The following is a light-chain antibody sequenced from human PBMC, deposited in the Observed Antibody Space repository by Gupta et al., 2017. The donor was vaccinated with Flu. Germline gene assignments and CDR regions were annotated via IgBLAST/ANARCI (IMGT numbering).Light chain of an antibody. J-gene: IGKJ1*01. CDR2: SAS. CDR1: QTITSY. Sequence: PSSLSASVGDRVTITCRASQTITSYLSWYQLKPGIAPRLLIFSASSLQSGVPSRFSGSGSGTDFTLTITSLQPEDFAIYYCQQSYRTPWTFGQGTKVDIK. CDR3: QQSYRTPWT. V-gene: IGKV1-39*01.